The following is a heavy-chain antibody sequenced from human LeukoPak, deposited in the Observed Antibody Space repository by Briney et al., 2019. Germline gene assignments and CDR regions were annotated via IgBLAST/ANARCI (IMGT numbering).Heavy chain of an antibody. CDR3: ARDSYGSGSYYRIDY. J-gene: IGHJ4*02. D-gene: IGHD3-10*01. CDR1: GFTFGTYW. Sequence: GGSLRLSCAASGFTFGTYWMSWVRQAPGKGLEWVANIKEDGSEKYYVDSVKGRFTISRDNAKNSLYLQMNSLRVEDTAVYYCARDSYGSGSYYRIDYWGQGTLVTVSS. V-gene: IGHV3-7*01. CDR2: IKEDGSEK.